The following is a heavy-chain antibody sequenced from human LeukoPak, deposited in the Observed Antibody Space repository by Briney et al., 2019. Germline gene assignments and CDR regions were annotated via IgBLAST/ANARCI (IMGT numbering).Heavy chain of an antibody. Sequence: SETLSLTCTVSGGSIISSDYHWGWVRQPPGKGLEWIGTISYSGNTDYNPSLRSRVTISVDTSNNQFSLRLGSVTAADTAVYHCARHCCSGPARRVFDIWGQGTMVTVSS. CDR3: ARHCCSGPARRVFDI. CDR2: ISYSGNT. CDR1: GGSIISSDYH. V-gene: IGHV4-39*01. D-gene: IGHD2-15*01. J-gene: IGHJ3*02.